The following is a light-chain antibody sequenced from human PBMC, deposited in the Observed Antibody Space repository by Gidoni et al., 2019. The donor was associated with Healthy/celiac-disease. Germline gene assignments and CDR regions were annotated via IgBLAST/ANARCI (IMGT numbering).Light chain of an antibody. V-gene: IGLV1-44*01. Sequence: SVLTQAPSASGTPGQRVTISCSGGSSNIGSNTVNWYQQLPGTAPQLLIYSNNPRPSWVPDRFSGSKSGTSASLAISALQSEDDADYYCAAWDDSLNGLVFGGGTKLTVL. CDR1: SSNIGSNT. CDR3: AAWDDSLNGLV. J-gene: IGLJ2*01. CDR2: SNN.